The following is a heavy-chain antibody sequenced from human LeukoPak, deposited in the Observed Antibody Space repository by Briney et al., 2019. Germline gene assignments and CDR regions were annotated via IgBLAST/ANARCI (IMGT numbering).Heavy chain of an antibody. D-gene: IGHD2-2*01. CDR2: IYPGDSDT. Sequence: KPGEPLKISCKGSGYSFTSYWIGWVRQMPGKGLEWMGIIYPGDSDTRYSPSFQGQVTISADKSISTAYLQRSSLKASDTAMYYCARAGKVVPAANMVWGQGTLVTVSS. CDR3: ARAGKVVPAANMV. J-gene: IGHJ4*02. V-gene: IGHV5-51*03. CDR1: GYSFTSYW.